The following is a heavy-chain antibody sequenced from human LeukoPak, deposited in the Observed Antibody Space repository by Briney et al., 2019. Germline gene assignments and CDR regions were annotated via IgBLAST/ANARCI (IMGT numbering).Heavy chain of an antibody. J-gene: IGHJ4*02. Sequence: ASVKVSCKASGYTFTSYYMHWVRQAPGQGLEWMGIINPSGGSTSYAQKFQGRVTMTRDTSTSTVYMELSSLRSEDTAVYYCARDGYCSSTSCLPWNYWGQGTLVTVSS. CDR2: INPSGGST. CDR3: ARDGYCSSTSCLPWNY. D-gene: IGHD2-2*03. CDR1: GYTFTSYY. V-gene: IGHV1-46*01.